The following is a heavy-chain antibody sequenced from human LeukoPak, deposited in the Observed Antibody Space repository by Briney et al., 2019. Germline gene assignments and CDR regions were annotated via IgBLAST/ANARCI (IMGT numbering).Heavy chain of an antibody. J-gene: IGHJ4*02. CDR3: VREKGELEPFDY. CDR1: GFTFSNAW. Sequence: GGSLRLSCAASGFTFSNAWMNWVRQAPGKGLEWVGLVKSKTNGGTIDYAAPVKGRFSISRDDSENTLYLQMNSLRAEDTAVYYCVREKGELEPFDYWGQGTLVTVSS. CDR2: VKSKTNGGTI. V-gene: IGHV3-15*01. D-gene: IGHD1-26*01.